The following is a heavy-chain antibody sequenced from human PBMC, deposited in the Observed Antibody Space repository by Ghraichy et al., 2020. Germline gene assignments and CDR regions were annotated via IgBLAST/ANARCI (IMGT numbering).Heavy chain of an antibody. CDR1: GFTFRSNW. V-gene: IGHV3-7*03. Sequence: GGSLRLSCAASGFTFRSNWMSWVRQAPGKGLEWVANTNQDGSDKYYVDSVKGRFTISKDNAKKSLYLQMNSLRAEDTAVYYCARVEYTYGNWYFDLWGRGTLVTVSS. CDR3: ARVEYTYGNWYFDL. D-gene: IGHD5-18*01. CDR2: TNQDGSDK. J-gene: IGHJ2*01.